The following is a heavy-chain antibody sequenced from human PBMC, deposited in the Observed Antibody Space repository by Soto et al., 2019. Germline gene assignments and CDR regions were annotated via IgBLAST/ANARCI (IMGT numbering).Heavy chain of an antibody. CDR1: GYTFTGYY. V-gene: IGHV1-2*04. CDR2: INPNSGGA. J-gene: IGHJ4*01. Sequence: QVQLVQSGAEVKKPGASVKVSCKASGYTFTGYYIHWVRQAPGQGLEWMGWINPNSGGANYAQKFQGWVTMTRDTSITTGYMELSRLRYDDTAVYYCARDDYGGNSMDCWGQGTLVTVSS. CDR3: ARDDYGGNSMDC. D-gene: IGHD4-17*01.